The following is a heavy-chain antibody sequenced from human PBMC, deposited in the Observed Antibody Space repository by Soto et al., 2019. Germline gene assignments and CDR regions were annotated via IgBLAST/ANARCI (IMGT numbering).Heavy chain of an antibody. CDR3: ARGGSYYYDSSGYYYGGFDY. D-gene: IGHD3-22*01. Sequence: GGSLRLSCAASGFTFSSYAMSWVRQAPGKGLEWVSAISGSGSSTYYAASVKGRFTISRDNSKNTLYLQMNSLRAEDTAVYYCARGGSYYYDSSGYYYGGFDYWGQGTLVTVSS. J-gene: IGHJ4*02. CDR2: ISGSGSST. V-gene: IGHV3-23*01. CDR1: GFTFSSYA.